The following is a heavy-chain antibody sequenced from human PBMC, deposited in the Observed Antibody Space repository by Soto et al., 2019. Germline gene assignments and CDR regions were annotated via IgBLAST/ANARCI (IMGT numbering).Heavy chain of an antibody. Sequence: EVQLLESGGGLVQPGGSLRLSCAASGFTFSSYAMSWVRQAPGKGLEWVSAISGSGGSTYYADSVKGRFTISRDNSKNTLSLQMNSLSAEDTAVYYCAKDLPCSMIVVANDYWCQGTLVTVSS. V-gene: IGHV3-23*01. J-gene: IGHJ4*02. CDR2: ISGSGGST. D-gene: IGHD3-22*01. CDR1: GFTFSSYA. CDR3: AKDLPCSMIVVANDY.